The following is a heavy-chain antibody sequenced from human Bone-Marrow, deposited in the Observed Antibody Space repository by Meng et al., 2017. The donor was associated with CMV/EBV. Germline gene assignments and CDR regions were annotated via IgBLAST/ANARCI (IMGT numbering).Heavy chain of an antibody. CDR2: INHRGST. D-gene: IGHD1-26*01. CDR3: ARGFLGGSPDY. CDR1: GGSFSGYY. J-gene: IGHJ4*02. Sequence: SETLSLTCTVYGGSFSGYYWSWIRQPPGKGLEWIGEINHRGSTNYNPSLKSRVTISVDTSKNQFSLKLSSVTAADTAVYYWARGFLGGSPDYWGQGTLVTVSS. V-gene: IGHV4-34*01.